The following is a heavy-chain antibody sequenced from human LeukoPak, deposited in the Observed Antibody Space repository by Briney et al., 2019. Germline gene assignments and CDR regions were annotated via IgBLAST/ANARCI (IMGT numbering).Heavy chain of an antibody. D-gene: IGHD3-10*01. J-gene: IGHJ5*02. V-gene: IGHV4-59*01. CDR2: IYSSGST. Sequence: SETLSLTCTVSGDSISGYYWSWIRQPPGKGLAWIGNIYSSGSTNYNPSLKSRVTISVDTSKNQFSLELSSVTAADTAVYYCARALWYGELGGWFDPWGQGTLVTVSS. CDR1: GDSISGYY. CDR3: ARALWYGELGGWFDP.